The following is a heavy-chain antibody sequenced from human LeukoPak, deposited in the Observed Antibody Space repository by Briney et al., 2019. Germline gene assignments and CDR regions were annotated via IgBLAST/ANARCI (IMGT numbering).Heavy chain of an antibody. D-gene: IGHD3-22*01. CDR2: IYYSGST. J-gene: IGHJ4*02. CDR1: GGSISSSSYY. CDR3: ARTKADSSGYYFLDY. V-gene: IGHV4-39*01. Sequence: SETLSLTCTVSGGSISSSSYYWGWTRQPPGKGLEWIGSIYYSGSTYYNPSLKSRVTISVDTSKNQFSLKLSSVTAADTAVYYCARTKADSSGYYFLDYWGQGTLVTVSS.